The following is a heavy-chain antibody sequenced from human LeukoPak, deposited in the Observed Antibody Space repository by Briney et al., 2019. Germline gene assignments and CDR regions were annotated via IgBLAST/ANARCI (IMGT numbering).Heavy chain of an antibody. CDR2: VSAYNGDT. J-gene: IGHJ4*02. Sequence: ASVKVSCKASGYTFNIYRVTWVRQAPGQGLEWMGWVSAYNGDTHYAQKFQGRVTMTTDTSTSTAYMELRNLKSDDTALYYCARPLRSEPVALLYWGQGSLVTVSS. CDR1: GYTFNIYR. D-gene: IGHD1-14*01. V-gene: IGHV1-18*01. CDR3: ARPLRSEPVALLY.